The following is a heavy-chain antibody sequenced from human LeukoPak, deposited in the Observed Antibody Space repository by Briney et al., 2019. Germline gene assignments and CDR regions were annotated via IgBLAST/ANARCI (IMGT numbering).Heavy chain of an antibody. CDR2: MNPNSGNT. Sequence: ASVKVSCKASGYTFTSYDINWVRQATGQGLEWMGWMNPNSGNTGYAQKFQGRVTMTRNTSISTAYMELSSLRSEDTAVYYCARELCSGGSCYPYYFDYWGQGTLVTVSS. CDR1: GYTFTSYD. V-gene: IGHV1-8*01. J-gene: IGHJ4*02. D-gene: IGHD2-15*01. CDR3: ARELCSGGSCYPYYFDY.